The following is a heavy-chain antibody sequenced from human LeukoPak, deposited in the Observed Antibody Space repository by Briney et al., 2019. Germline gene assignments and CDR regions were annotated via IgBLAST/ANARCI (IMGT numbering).Heavy chain of an antibody. CDR3: ASYVDTVRYDAFDV. V-gene: IGHV3-74*01. CDR1: GFTFSSYW. J-gene: IGHJ3*01. Sequence: PGGSLRLSCAASGFTFSSYWMHWVRQVPGKGLVWVSRINSDGRSTFYADSVKGRFTISRDNANNQLYLQMNSLRAEDTAVYYCASYVDTVRYDAFDVWGQGTMVTVSS. D-gene: IGHD5-18*01. CDR2: INSDGRST.